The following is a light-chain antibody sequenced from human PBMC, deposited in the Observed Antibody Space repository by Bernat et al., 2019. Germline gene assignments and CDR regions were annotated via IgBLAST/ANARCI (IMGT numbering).Light chain of an antibody. J-gene: IGLJ3*02. V-gene: IGLV3-1*01. CDR1: TLGSKY. CDR3: QAWDSSAGV. Sequence: SYELTQPPSVSVSPGQTASITCSGYTLGSKYTCWYQQKPGQSPVVVIYQDDKRPSGIPERFSGSNSGNTATLTISGTQPMDEADYYCQAWDSSAGVFGGGTKLTVL. CDR2: QDD.